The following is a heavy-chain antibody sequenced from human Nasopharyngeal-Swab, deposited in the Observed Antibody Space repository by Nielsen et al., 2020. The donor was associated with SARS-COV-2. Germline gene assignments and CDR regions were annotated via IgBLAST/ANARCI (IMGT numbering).Heavy chain of an antibody. CDR3: ARGREAVTIYYYYYGMDV. D-gene: IGHD4-17*01. J-gene: IGHJ6*02. CDR1: GYTFTSYD. Sequence: ASVKVSCKASGYTFTSYDINWVRQATGQGLEWMGWMNPNSGNTGYAQKFQGRVTMTRNTSISTAYMELSSLRSEDTAVYYCARGREAVTIYYYYYGMDVWGQGTTVTVSS. CDR2: MNPNSGNT. V-gene: IGHV1-8*01.